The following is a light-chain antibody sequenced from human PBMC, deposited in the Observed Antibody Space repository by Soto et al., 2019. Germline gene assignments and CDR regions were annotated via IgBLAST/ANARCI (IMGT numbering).Light chain of an antibody. Sequence: QSVLTQPPSVSGVPGQRVTISCTGSSSNIGAGYDVHWYQQLPGTAPKLLIYANSNRPSGVPDRFSGSKSGTSASLAITGLQAEDEADYYCQSYDSSLSGSVVFGGGTKLTVL. J-gene: IGLJ2*01. CDR2: ANS. CDR3: QSYDSSLSGSVV. V-gene: IGLV1-40*01. CDR1: SSNIGAGYD.